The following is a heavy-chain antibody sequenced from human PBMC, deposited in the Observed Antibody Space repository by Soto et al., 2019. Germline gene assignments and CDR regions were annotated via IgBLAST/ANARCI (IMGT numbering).Heavy chain of an antibody. J-gene: IGHJ6*02. V-gene: IGHV1-3*01. CDR2: INAGNGNT. CDR1: GYTFTSYA. CDR3: ARGTIAAADPYYYYGMDV. Sequence: SGAAVKKPGASVKVSCKASGYTFTSYAMHWVRQAPGQRLEWMGWINAGNGNTKYSQKFQGRVTITRDTSASTAYMEPSSLRSEDTAVYYCARGTIAAADPYYYYGMDVWGQGTTVTVSS. D-gene: IGHD6-13*01.